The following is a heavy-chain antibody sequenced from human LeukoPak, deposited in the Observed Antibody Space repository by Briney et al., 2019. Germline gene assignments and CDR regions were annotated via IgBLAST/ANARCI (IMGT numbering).Heavy chain of an antibody. D-gene: IGHD6-13*01. CDR1: GFTFENYA. CDR3: AKDGYKAAGYFDL. CDR2: ISGKGDNT. J-gene: IGHJ2*01. V-gene: IGHV3-43*02. Sequence: PGESLRLSCAASGFTFENYAMHWVRQVPGQGLEWVALISGKGDNTDYAESVKGRFTVSRGNSKNSLSLQMNGLRVEDTALFYCAKDGYKAAGYFDLWGRGTLVTVSS.